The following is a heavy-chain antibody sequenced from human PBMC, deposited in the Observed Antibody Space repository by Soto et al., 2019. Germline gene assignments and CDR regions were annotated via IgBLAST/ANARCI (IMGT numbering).Heavy chain of an antibody. CDR3: ARGAFCGGAPGCRDMDV. V-gene: IGHV1-18*04. CDR1: GYTFTTYG. Sequence: ASVKVSFKASGYTFTTYGISWVRQAPGQGLEWMGRISAYNGNTNYAQKLQGRVTMTTDTSTNTAYMELRSLRSDDTAVYYCARGAFCGGAPGCRDMDVWGQGTTVTVSS. D-gene: IGHD2-21*01. CDR2: ISAYNGNT. J-gene: IGHJ6*02.